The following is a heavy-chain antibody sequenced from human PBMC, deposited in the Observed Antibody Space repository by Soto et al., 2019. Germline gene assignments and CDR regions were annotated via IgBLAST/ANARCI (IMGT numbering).Heavy chain of an antibody. J-gene: IGHJ6*01. V-gene: IGHV3-7*03. Sequence: PGGSLRLSCAASGFTFSNYWMTWVRQAPGKGLEWVANINQDTSERYYVDSVKGRFTISRDNAKKSAYLQMNSLRAEDTAVYYCARWATVLQEPMSDGVDVWGQGTTVTVSS. CDR3: ARWATVLQEPMSDGVDV. CDR2: INQDTSER. D-gene: IGHD1-26*01. CDR1: GFTFSNYW.